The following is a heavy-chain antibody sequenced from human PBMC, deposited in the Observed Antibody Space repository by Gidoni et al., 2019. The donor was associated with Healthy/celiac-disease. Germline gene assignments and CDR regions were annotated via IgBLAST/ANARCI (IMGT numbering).Heavy chain of an antibody. Sequence: VQLVESGGGVVQPGRSLRLSCAASGFTFSSYGMHWVRQAPGKGLGWVAVIWYDGSNKDYADSVKGRFTISRDNSKNTLYLQMNSLRAEDTAVYYCARGLGYGGNWGPDYWGQGTLVTVSS. J-gene: IGHJ4*02. D-gene: IGHD7-27*01. V-gene: IGHV3-33*01. CDR1: GFTFSSYG. CDR3: ARGLGYGGNWGPDY. CDR2: IWYDGSNK.